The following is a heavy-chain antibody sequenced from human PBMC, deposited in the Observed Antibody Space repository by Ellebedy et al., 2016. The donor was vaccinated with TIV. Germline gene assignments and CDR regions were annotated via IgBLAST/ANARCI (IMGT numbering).Heavy chain of an antibody. CDR3: ARDPVGWGNYGDNWFDP. CDR2: INTDGSSR. CDR1: GFTVSGYW. V-gene: IGHV3-74*01. J-gene: IGHJ5*02. Sequence: GESLKISCAASGFTVSGYWMHWVRQAPGKGLVWLSRINTDGSSRSYADFVEGRFTISRDNAKNTVYLQIDRLRAEDTAVYYCARDPVGWGNYGDNWFDPWGQGTLVTVSS. D-gene: IGHD4-17*01.